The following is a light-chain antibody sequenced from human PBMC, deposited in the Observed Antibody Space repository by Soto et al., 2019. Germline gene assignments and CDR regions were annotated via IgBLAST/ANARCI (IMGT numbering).Light chain of an antibody. CDR2: EVT. CDR1: ASDVGVYNY. CDR3: SSYAGSSTLYV. J-gene: IGLJ1*01. V-gene: IGLV2-8*01. Sequence: QSVLTQPPSASGSLGQSVTISCTGTASDVGVYNYVSWYQQHPGEAPKLMIYEVTKRPSGVPDRFSGSKSGNTASLTVSGLQAEDEADYYCSSYAGSSTLYVFGTGTKVTVL.